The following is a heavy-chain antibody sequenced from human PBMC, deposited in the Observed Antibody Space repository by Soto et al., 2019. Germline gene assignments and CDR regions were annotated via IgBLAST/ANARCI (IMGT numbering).Heavy chain of an antibody. J-gene: IGHJ6*03. Sequence: GGSLRLSCAASGFTFSDYYIIWIRQAPGKGLEWVSYISSSGSTIYYADSVKGRFTISRDNAKNSLYLQMNSLRAEDTAVYYCARAPAAGYYYYYMDVWGKGTTVTVSS. D-gene: IGHD6-13*01. CDR3: ARAPAAGYYYYYMDV. CDR2: ISSSGSTI. V-gene: IGHV3-11*01. CDR1: GFTFSDYY.